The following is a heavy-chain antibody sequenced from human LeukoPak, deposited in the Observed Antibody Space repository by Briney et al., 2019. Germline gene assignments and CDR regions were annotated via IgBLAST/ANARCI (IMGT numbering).Heavy chain of an antibody. J-gene: IGHJ4*02. CDR3: AREGWGYYFDF. CDR2: AYYSGTT. D-gene: IGHD7-27*01. CDR1: GGSISSYY. V-gene: IGHV4-59*01. Sequence: SETLSLTCTVSGGSISSYYWSWIRQPPGKGLEWIGYAYYSGTTNYNPSLKSRVTISVDTSKNQFSLKLSSVTAADTAVYYCAREGWGYYFDFWGQGTLVTVSS.